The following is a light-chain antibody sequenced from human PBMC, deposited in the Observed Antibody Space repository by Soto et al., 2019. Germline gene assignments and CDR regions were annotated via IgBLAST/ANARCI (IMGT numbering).Light chain of an antibody. CDR3: QQYGNSPEA. CDR2: GAS. Sequence: ETVLTRSPGTLSLSPGERATLSCRASQSVSTNYLAWYQQKPGQAPRLLIYGASTRATGIPDRFSGGGSGTDFTLTISSLDPEDFAVYYCQQYGNSPEAFGQGTKVDIK. J-gene: IGKJ1*01. CDR1: QSVSTNY. V-gene: IGKV3-20*01.